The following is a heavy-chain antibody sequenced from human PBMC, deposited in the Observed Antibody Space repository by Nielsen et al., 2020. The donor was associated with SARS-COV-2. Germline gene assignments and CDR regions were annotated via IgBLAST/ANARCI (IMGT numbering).Heavy chain of an antibody. CDR2: INHSGST. CDR1: GGSISSGGYY. V-gene: IGHV4-31*03. CDR3: ARGLWRFDY. D-gene: IGHD5-18*01. J-gene: IGHJ4*02. Sequence: SETLSLTCTVSGGSISSGGYYWSWIRQPPGKGLEWIGEINHSGSTNYNPSLKSRVTISIDTSKNQFSLKLSSVTAADTAVYYCARGLWRFDYWGQGTLVTVSS.